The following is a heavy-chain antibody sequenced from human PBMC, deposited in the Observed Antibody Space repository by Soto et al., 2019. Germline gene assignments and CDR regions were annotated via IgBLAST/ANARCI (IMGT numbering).Heavy chain of an antibody. V-gene: IGHV1-18*01. CDR1: GYTFTSYG. CDR3: ARGGGVYLAGVATISDNWFDP. Sequence: QVQLVQSGAEVRKPGASVKVSCKASGYTFTSYGISWVRQAPGQGLEWMGWISAYNGNTNYAQKLQGRVTMTTDTSTSTAYMELRSLRSDDTAVYYCARGGGVYLAGVATISDNWFDPWGQGTLVTVSS. J-gene: IGHJ5*02. D-gene: IGHD5-12*01. CDR2: ISAYNGNT.